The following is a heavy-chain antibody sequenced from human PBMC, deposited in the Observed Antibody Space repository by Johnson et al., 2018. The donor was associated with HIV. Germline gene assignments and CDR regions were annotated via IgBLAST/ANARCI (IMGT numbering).Heavy chain of an antibody. D-gene: IGHD5-18*01. Sequence: QVQLVESGGGVVRPGGSLRVSCEASGFTFDDYAMSWVRQPPGKGLVWVAFIRYDGSNKYYADSVKGRFTISRDNSKNTLYLQMNSLRAEDTAVYYCAKVDTAMVNAFDIWGQGTMVTVSS. CDR1: GFTFDDYA. CDR3: AKVDTAMVNAFDI. CDR2: IRYDGSNK. V-gene: IGHV3-30*02. J-gene: IGHJ3*02.